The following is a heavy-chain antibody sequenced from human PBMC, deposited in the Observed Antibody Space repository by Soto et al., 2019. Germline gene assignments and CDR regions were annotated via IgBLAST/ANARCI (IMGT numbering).Heavy chain of an antibody. V-gene: IGHV3-11*06. CDR2: IDGSSDYT. CDR3: ARDLRFSSTNYFDF. Sequence: WGSLRLSCTASGFLFTDYYMSWIRQPPGKGLEWLAYIDGSSDYTNSADSVKGRFTISRDNAKNSVFLQMNNLRADDTAVYYCARDLRFSSTNYFDFWGRGTLVTVSS. D-gene: IGHD2-8*01. J-gene: IGHJ4*02. CDR1: GFLFTDYY.